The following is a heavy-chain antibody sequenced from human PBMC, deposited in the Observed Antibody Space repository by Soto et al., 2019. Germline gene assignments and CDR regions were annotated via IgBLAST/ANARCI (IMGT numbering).Heavy chain of an antibody. CDR1: GFTFSGSA. V-gene: IGHV3-73*01. CDR3: TSVYSSSSD. CDR2: IRSKANSYAT. Sequence: VQLVESGGGLVQPGGSLKLSCAASGFTFSGSAMHWVRQASGKGLEWVGRIRSKANSYATAYAASVKGRFTISRDDSKNTAYLQMNSLKTEDTAVYYCTSVYSSSSDWGQGTLVTVSS. D-gene: IGHD6-6*01. J-gene: IGHJ4*02.